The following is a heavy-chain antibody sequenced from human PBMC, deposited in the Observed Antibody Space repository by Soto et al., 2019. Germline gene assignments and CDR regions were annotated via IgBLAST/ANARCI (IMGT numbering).Heavy chain of an antibody. CDR1: GFTFSSYW. J-gene: IGHJ4*02. Sequence: EVQLVESGGGLVQPGGSLRLSCAASGFTFSSYWMHWVRQAPGKGLVWVSRITSDGSDTTCADSVKGRFTISRDNAKNTLLLQLNSLRAEDTAVYYCARDKVPFYGPGSFAYWGQGTLVTVSS. CDR3: ARDKVPFYGPGSFAY. CDR2: ITSDGSDT. D-gene: IGHD3-10*01. V-gene: IGHV3-74*01.